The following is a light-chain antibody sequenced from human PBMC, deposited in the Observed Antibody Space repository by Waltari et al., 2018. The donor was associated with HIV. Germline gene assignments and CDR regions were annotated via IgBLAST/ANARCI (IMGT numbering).Light chain of an antibody. V-gene: IGLV1-44*01. Sequence: QSVLTHPPSASGTPGQRVTISCSGGSPNIRCTPSNWYQQLPVPAPTLLIYSNNQRPSGVPYRFSGSKSGTSASLVISGLQSEDEADYYCTAWDDGLSDPVFGGGTKLTVL. CDR2: SNN. CDR3: TAWDDGLSDPV. CDR1: SPNIRCTP. J-gene: IGLJ3*02.